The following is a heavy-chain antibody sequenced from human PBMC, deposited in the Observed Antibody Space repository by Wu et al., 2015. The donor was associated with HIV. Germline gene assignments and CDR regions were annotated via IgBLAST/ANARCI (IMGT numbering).Heavy chain of an antibody. J-gene: IGHJ4*02. V-gene: IGHV1-2*02. CDR2: ILPNSGAT. D-gene: IGHD3-16*01. CDR1: GYTFTSYG. Sequence: QVQLVQSGAEVKKPGASVKVSCKASGYTFTSYGISWVRQAPGQGLEWMGWILPNSGATKYAQRFQGRVTMTRDTSISTVYMELRGLRSDDTALYYCATLLIPSRAYFDYWGQGTLVTVSS. CDR3: ATLLIPSRAYFDY.